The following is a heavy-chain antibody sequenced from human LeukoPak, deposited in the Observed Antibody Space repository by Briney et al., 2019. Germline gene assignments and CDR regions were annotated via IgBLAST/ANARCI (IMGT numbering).Heavy chain of an antibody. CDR3: AKGILYGGGSSWFDYYMDV. Sequence: GGSLRLSCAASGFTFSSYGMHWVRQAPGKGLEWVAFIRYDGSNKYYADSVKGRFTISRVNSKNTLYLQMNSLRAEDTAVYYCAKGILYGGGSSWFDYYMDVWGKRTTVTVSS. D-gene: IGHD6-13*01. CDR1: GFTFSSYG. CDR2: IRYDGSNK. V-gene: IGHV3-30*02. J-gene: IGHJ6*03.